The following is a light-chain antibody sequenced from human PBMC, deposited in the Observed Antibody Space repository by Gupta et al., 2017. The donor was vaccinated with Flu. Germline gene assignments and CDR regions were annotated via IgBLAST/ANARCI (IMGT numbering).Light chain of an antibody. Sequence: PSSLSASVGDRVTITCRASHSISSYLNWYQQKPGKAPKLLIYAASSLQSGVPSRFSGSGSVTDFTLTISSLQPEDFATYYCQQSDSTPWTFGQGTKVEIK. CDR3: QQSDSTPWT. J-gene: IGKJ1*01. CDR2: AAS. CDR1: HSISSY. V-gene: IGKV1-39*01.